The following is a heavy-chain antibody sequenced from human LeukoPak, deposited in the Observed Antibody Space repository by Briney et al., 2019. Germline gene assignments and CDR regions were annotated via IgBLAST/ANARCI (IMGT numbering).Heavy chain of an antibody. D-gene: IGHD6-19*01. V-gene: IGHV3-23*01. CDR1: GFTINTFT. CDR3: AKAFSSGWSPFDY. CDR2: IRGAEGGT. J-gene: IGHJ4*02. Sequence: GGSLRLSCAASGFTINTFTMNWVRQAPGKGLKWVSTIRGAEGGTYYADSVKGRFTISRDNFENTLYLQMNYLREEDTALYYCAKAFSSGWSPFDYWGQGALVTVSS.